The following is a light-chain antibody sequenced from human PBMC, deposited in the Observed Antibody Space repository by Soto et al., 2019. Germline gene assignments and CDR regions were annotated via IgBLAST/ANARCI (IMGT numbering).Light chain of an antibody. CDR3: QQYSSFWT. Sequence: DIQLTQSPSSLSASVGDRVTITCRASQSVTTYLNWYQQKPGKAPKLLISAASSLRDGVPSRFSGSGSGTVFTLTINSLHPEDFATYYCQQYSSFWTFAQGTKVESK. V-gene: IGKV1-39*01. CDR1: QSVTTY. CDR2: AAS. J-gene: IGKJ1*01.